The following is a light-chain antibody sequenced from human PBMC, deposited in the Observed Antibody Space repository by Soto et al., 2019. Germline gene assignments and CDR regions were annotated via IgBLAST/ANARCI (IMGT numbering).Light chain of an antibody. CDR3: SSYTSSGLYV. J-gene: IGLJ1*01. CDR2: EVN. V-gene: IGLV2-14*01. Sequence: QLVLTQPASVSGSPGQSITISCTGTSSDVGGYNYVCWYQQHPGKAPKLMIFEVNSRPSRVSNRFSGSKSGNTASLTISGLQAEDEADYYCSSYTSSGLYVFGTGTKVTVL. CDR1: SSDVGGYNY.